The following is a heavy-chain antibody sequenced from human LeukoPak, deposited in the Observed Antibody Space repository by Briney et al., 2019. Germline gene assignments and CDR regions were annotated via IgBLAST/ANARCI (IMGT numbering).Heavy chain of an antibody. CDR1: GFTFSSYG. CDR3: AKAKYYYGSGSLILVDY. V-gene: IGHV3-23*01. CDR2: ISGSGGST. J-gene: IGHJ4*02. D-gene: IGHD3-10*01. Sequence: SGGSLRLSCAASGFTFSSYGMSWVRQAPGKGLEWVSAISGSGGSTYYADSVKGRFTISRDNSKNTLYLQMNSLRAEDTAVYYCAKAKYYYGSGSLILVDYWGQGTLVTVSS.